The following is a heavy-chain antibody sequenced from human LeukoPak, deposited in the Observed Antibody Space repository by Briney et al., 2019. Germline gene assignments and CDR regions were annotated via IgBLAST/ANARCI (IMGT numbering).Heavy chain of an antibody. CDR1: GFTFSTYG. D-gene: IGHD5-18*01. CDR3: ARDGGYSYGAFDY. J-gene: IGHJ4*02. CDR2: IGSDGKTT. Sequence: GRSLRLSCAASGFTFSTYGTHWVRQAPGKGLEWVAVIGSDGKTTYYADSVKGRFTISRDNSKNTLYLQMNSLRAEDTAVYYCARDGGYSYGAFDYWGQGTLVTVSS. V-gene: IGHV3-30*03.